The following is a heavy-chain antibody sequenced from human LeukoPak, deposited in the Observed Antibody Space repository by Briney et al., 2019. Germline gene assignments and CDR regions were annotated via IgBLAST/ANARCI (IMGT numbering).Heavy chain of an antibody. CDR2: IYSGGST. V-gene: IGHV3-53*01. CDR3: ARSHTAMPFDP. J-gene: IGHJ5*02. Sequence: VGSLRLSCAASGFTVSSNYKSWVRQAPGKGLEWVSGIYSGGSTYYADSVKGRFTISRDNSKNTLYLQMNSLRAEDTAVYYCARSHTAMPFDPWGQGTLVTVSS. D-gene: IGHD5-18*01. CDR1: GFTVSSNY.